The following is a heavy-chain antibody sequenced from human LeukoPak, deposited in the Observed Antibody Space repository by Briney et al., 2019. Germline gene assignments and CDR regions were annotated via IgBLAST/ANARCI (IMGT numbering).Heavy chain of an antibody. CDR2: ISAYNGNT. D-gene: IGHD4-17*01. Sequence: GASVKVSCKASGYTFTSYAMNWVRQAPGQGLEWMGWISAYNGNTNYAQKLQGRVTMTTDTSTSTAYMELRSLISDDTAVYYCARVKGFEYDNGDYANWSAFDIWGQGTMVTVSS. CDR1: GYTFTSYA. J-gene: IGHJ3*02. V-gene: IGHV1-18*01. CDR3: ARVKGFEYDNGDYANWSAFDI.